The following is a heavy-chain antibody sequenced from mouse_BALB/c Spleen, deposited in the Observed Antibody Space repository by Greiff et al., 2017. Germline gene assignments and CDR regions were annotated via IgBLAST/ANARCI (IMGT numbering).Heavy chain of an antibody. Sequence: EVMLVESGGGLVKPGGSLKLSCAASGFAFSSYDMSWVRQTPEKRLEWVAYISSGGGSTYYPDTVKGRFTISRDNAKNTLYLQMSSLKSEDTAMYYCARGNYWYAMDYWGQGTSVTVSS. V-gene: IGHV5-12-1*01. CDR1: GFAFSSYD. J-gene: IGHJ4*01. CDR2: ISSGGGST. D-gene: IGHD2-1*01. CDR3: ARGNYWYAMDY.